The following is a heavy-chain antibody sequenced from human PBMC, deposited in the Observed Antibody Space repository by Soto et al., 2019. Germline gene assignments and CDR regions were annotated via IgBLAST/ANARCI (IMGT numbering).Heavy chain of an antibody. CDR1: GFTFSVYW. V-gene: IGHV3-74*01. Sequence: GSLRLSCTASGFTFSVYWMHWVRQTPVKGLVWVSRIKGDGGNTGYADSVKGRFTISRDNAKNTLYLQMNSLRAEDTAIYYCARGTDLFDWWGQGTLVTVSS. D-gene: IGHD3-10*01. J-gene: IGHJ4*02. CDR3: ARGTDLFDW. CDR2: IKGDGGNT.